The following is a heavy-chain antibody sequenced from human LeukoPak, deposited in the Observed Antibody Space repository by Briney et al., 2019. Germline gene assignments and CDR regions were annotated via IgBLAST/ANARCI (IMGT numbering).Heavy chain of an antibody. J-gene: IGHJ3*02. CDR1: GGSISSYY. CDR2: IYFSGST. CDR3: ARGYTSGWSPALDI. D-gene: IGHD6-19*01. V-gene: IGHV4-59*01. Sequence: SETLSLTCTVSGGSISSYYWTWIRQPLGKGLEWIGYIYFSGSTNYNPSLKNRVTFSVDTSKNQFSLNLSSVTAADTAVYYCARGYTSGWSPALDIWGQGTMVTVSS.